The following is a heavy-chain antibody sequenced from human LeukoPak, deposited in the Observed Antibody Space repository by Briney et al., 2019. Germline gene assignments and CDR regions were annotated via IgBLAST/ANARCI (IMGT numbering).Heavy chain of an antibody. D-gene: IGHD3-9*01. J-gene: IGHJ4*02. CDR1: GFTFSSYA. V-gene: IGHV3-23*01. Sequence: GGSLRLSCSASGFTFSSYATSWVRQAPGKGLEWVSSISGSGDSAYYADSVKGRFTISRDNSKNTLYLQVSSLRAEDTAVYYCAKLSSYDILTALGNWGQGTLVTVSS. CDR2: ISGSGDSA. CDR3: AKLSSYDILTALGN.